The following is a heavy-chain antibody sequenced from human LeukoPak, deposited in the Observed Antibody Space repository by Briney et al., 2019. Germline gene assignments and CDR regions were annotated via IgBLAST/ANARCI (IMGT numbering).Heavy chain of an antibody. CDR3: ARGLGYSYGY. V-gene: IGHV3-21*01. D-gene: IGHD5-18*01. CDR1: GFTFSSYS. CDR2: ISSSSSYM. J-gene: IGHJ4*02. Sequence: GGSLRLSCAASGFTFSSYSMNWVRQAPGKGLEWVSSISSSSSYMYYADSVKGRFTISRDNAKNSLYLQMNSLRAEDTAVYYCARGLGYSYGYWGQGTLVTVSS.